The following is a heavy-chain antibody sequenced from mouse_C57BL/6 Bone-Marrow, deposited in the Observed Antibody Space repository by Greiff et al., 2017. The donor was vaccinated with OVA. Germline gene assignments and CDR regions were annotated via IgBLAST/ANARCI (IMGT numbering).Heavy chain of an antibody. CDR3: ASHYCNYRWYFDV. Sequence: VQLKESGPGLVQPSQSLSITCTVSGFSLTSYGVHWVRQSPGKGLEWLGVIWSGGSTDYNAAFISRLSISKDNSKSQVFFKMNSLQADDTAIYYCASHYCNYRWYFDVWGTGTTVTVSS. V-gene: IGHV2-2*01. J-gene: IGHJ1*03. D-gene: IGHD2-1*01. CDR1: GFSLTSYG. CDR2: IWSGGST.